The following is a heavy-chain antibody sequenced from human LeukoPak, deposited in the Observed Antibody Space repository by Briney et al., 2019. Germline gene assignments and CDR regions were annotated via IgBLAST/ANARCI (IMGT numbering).Heavy chain of an antibody. Sequence: ASVKVSCKASGGTFSSYAISWVRQAPGQGLEWMGGIIPIFGTANYAQKFQGRVTITADESTSTAYMELSSLRSEDTAVYYCARDPIITPFYYYYGMDVWGKGTTVTASS. CDR2: IIPIFGTA. J-gene: IGHJ6*04. V-gene: IGHV1-69*01. D-gene: IGHD3-10*01. CDR3: ARDPIITPFYYYYGMDV. CDR1: GGTFSSYA.